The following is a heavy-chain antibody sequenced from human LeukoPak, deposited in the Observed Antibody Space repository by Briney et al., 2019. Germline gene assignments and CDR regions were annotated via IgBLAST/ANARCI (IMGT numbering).Heavy chain of an antibody. V-gene: IGHV4-4*07. Sequence: SETLSLTCTASGGSISSYYWSWIRQPAGKGLEWIGRLYTSGNTNYNPSLKSRVTMSVDTSKNQFSLKLSSVTAADTAVYYCARHFSGGAAAGSPYFDYWGQGTLVTVSS. CDR3: ARHFSGGAAAGSPYFDY. D-gene: IGHD6-13*01. CDR2: LYTSGNT. CDR1: GGSISSYY. J-gene: IGHJ4*02.